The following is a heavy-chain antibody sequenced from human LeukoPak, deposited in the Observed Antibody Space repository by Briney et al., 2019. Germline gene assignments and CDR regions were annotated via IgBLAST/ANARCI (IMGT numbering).Heavy chain of an antibody. CDR3: ARDPLRGIPDYFDY. V-gene: IGHV3-30-3*01. D-gene: IGHD2-21*01. CDR2: ISYDAGTK. CDR1: GFSFSDYT. Sequence: SGGSLRLSCAASGFSFSDYTMHWVRQAPGKGLEWVAVISYDAGTKYYADSVKGRFTISRDNSKNTLYLQMNSLRPENTAMYYRARDPLRGIPDYFDYWGQGTLVTVSS. J-gene: IGHJ4*02.